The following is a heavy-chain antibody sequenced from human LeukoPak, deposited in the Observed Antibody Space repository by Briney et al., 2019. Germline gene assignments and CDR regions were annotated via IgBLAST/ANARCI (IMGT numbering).Heavy chain of an antibody. D-gene: IGHD3-3*01. CDR1: GFTFSSYA. CDR3: ARDGYYDFWSGYYNYYYYGMDV. CDR2: ISYDGSNK. V-gene: IGHV3-30-3*01. Sequence: GGSLRLSCAASGFTFSSYAMPWVRQAPGKGPEWVAVISYDGSNKYYADSVKGRFTISRDNSKNTLYLQMNSLRAEDTAVYYCARDGYYDFWSGYYNYYYYGMDVWGQGTTVTVSS. J-gene: IGHJ6*02.